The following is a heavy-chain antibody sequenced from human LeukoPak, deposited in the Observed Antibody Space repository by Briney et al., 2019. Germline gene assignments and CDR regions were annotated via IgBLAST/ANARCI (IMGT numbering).Heavy chain of an antibody. D-gene: IGHD3-3*01. CDR2: IKQDGSEK. J-gene: IGHJ4*02. V-gene: IGHV3-7*01. Sequence: GGSLRLSCAASGFTFSSYWMSWVRQAPGKGLEWVANIKQDGSEKYYVDSVKGRFIISRGNAKNSLYLQMNSLRVEDTAVYYCARGGLRLLEWLSPFDYWGQGTLVTVSS. CDR3: ARGGLRLLEWLSPFDY. CDR1: GFTFSSYW.